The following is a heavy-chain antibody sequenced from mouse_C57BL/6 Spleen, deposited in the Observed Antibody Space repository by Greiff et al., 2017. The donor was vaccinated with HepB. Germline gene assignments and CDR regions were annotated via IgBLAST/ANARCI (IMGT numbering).Heavy chain of an antibody. CDR3: ARHGYYGSSYGSAMDY. CDR1: GYAFSSYW. D-gene: IGHD1-1*01. Sequence: VQLQQSGAELVKPGASVKISCKASGYAFSSYWMNWVQQRPGKGLEWIGQIYPGDGDTNYNGKFKGKATLTADKSSSTAYMQLSSLTSEDSAVYFCARHGYYGSSYGSAMDYWGQGTSVTVSS. V-gene: IGHV1-80*01. J-gene: IGHJ4*01. CDR2: IYPGDGDT.